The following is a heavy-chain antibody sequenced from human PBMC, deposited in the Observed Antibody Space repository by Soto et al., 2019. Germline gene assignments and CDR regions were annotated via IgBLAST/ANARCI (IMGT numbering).Heavy chain of an antibody. Sequence: GGSLRLSCAASGFTFSSYAIHWVRQAPGKWLEWVTIISKDGNSKHYADSVKGRFTISRDNSKNTLFLQMNSLRAEDTAVYYCARDPQGSYCYIDYWGQGTPVTVS. J-gene: IGHJ4*02. CDR1: GFTFSSYA. CDR2: ISKDGNSK. V-gene: IGHV3-30-3*01. CDR3: ARDPQGSYCYIDY. D-gene: IGHD3-10*01.